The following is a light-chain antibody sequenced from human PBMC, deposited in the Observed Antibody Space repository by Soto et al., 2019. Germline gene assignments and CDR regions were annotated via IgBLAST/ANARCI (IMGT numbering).Light chain of an antibody. V-gene: IGKV3-20*01. CDR2: GAS. CDR1: QSVPNNY. CDR3: QQYGASPFN. J-gene: IGKJ2*01. Sequence: IALTQSPGTVSLSPGERATLSCRARQSVPNNYIAWYQHKPRQAPTLLIYGASRRATGIPDRFSGSGSGTEFTLTISTLAPEDSAMYYCQQYGASPFNFGQGSKLEIK.